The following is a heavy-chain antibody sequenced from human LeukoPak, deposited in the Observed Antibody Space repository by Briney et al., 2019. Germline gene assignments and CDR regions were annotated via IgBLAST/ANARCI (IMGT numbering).Heavy chain of an antibody. Sequence: GGSLRLSCAASGFTFSDYYMSWIRQAPGKGLEWVSYISSSGSTIYYADSVKGRFTISRDNAKNSLYLQMNSLRAEDTAVYYCARDPTIFGVVIVPDYWGQGTLVTVSS. D-gene: IGHD3-3*01. CDR2: ISSSGSTI. CDR1: GFTFSDYY. J-gene: IGHJ4*02. V-gene: IGHV3-11*04. CDR3: ARDPTIFGVVIVPDY.